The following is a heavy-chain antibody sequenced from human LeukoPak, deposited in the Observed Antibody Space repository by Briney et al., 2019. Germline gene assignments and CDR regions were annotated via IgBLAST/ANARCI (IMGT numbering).Heavy chain of an antibody. J-gene: IGHJ5*02. CDR3: ARDKGDGYNSFHL. Sequence: SETLSLTCTVSGGSISSYYWSWIRQPPGKGLEWIGYIYYSGSTNYNPSLKSRVTISVDTSKNQFSLKLSSVTAADTAVYYCARDKGDGYNSFHLWGQGTLVTVSS. D-gene: IGHD5-24*01. CDR2: IYYSGST. CDR1: GGSISSYY. V-gene: IGHV4-59*12.